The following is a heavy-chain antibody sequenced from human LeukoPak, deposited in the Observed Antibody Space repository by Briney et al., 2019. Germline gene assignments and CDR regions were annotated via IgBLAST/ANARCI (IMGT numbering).Heavy chain of an antibody. D-gene: IGHD1-26*01. V-gene: IGHV3-23*01. CDR2: ISGSGAST. J-gene: IGHJ5*02. CDR1: GSTSSTYA. CDR3: ARWGGSFSSRFDP. Sequence: GGSLSLSCAASGSTSSTYAMSWVRQAPGKGLELVSAISGSGASTYYADSVTGRFTISRDNSKNTVFLHMKTLRVEDTALYYCARWGGSFSSRFDPWGQGTLVTVSS.